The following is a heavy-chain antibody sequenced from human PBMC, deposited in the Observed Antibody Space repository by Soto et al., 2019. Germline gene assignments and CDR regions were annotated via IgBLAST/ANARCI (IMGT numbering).Heavy chain of an antibody. CDR1: GFTFSSYA. J-gene: IGHJ4*02. D-gene: IGHD2-15*01. V-gene: IGHV3-30-3*01. Sequence: GGSLRLSCAASGFTFSSYAMHWVRQAPGKGLEWVAVISYDGSNKYYADSVKGRFTISRDNSKNTLYLQMNSLRAEDTAVYYYARDTDGGYVGYWGQGTLVTVSS. CDR2: ISYDGSNK. CDR3: ARDTDGGYVGY.